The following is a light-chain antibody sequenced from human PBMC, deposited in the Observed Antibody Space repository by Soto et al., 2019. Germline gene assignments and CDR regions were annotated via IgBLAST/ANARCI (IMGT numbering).Light chain of an antibody. CDR2: KAS. J-gene: IGKJ1*01. CDR1: QSISSW. V-gene: IGKV1-5*03. CDR3: QQYNSYWT. Sequence: DIRMTQSPSTPSATVGDRVTITCRASQSISSWLAWYQQKPGKAPKLLIYKASSLESGVPSRFSGSGSGTEFTLTISSLQPDDFATYYCQQYNSYWTFGQGTKVEIK.